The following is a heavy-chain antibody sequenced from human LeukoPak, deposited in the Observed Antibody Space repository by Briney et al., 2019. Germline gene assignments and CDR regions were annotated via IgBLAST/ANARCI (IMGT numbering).Heavy chain of an antibody. CDR1: GLTFSSYV. CDR2: ITGSGVTT. D-gene: IGHD3-9*01. Sequence: PGGSLRLSCAASGLTFSSYVMTWVRQAPGKGLEWVSGITGSGVTTYYADSVKGWFTISRDNSKNTLYLQMNSLRADDTAVYYCAKEIYYYIDWGQGTLVTVSS. V-gene: IGHV3-23*01. CDR3: AKEIYYYID. J-gene: IGHJ4*02.